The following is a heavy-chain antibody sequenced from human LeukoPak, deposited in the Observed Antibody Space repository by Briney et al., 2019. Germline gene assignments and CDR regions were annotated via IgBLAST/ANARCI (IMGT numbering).Heavy chain of an antibody. Sequence: SSVQVSCKASRCTFSSYPISWVRQPPGQGLAWMGGIIPIFCTANNAQKFQGRVTITAEESTSTAYMELSSLRSEDTAVYYCARVMGGYCSGGSCYHYYYYYYGMDVWGQGTTVTVSS. CDR1: RCTFSSYP. V-gene: IGHV1-69*13. J-gene: IGHJ6*02. D-gene: IGHD2-15*01. CDR3: ARVMGGYCSGGSCYHYYYYYYGMDV. CDR2: IIPIFCTA.